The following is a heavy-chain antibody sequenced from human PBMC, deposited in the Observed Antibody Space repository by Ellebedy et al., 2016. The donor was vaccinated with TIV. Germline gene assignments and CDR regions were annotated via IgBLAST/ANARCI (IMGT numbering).Heavy chain of an antibody. D-gene: IGHD3-10*01. CDR3: ARDSRGRTLNYGMDV. V-gene: IGHV3-33*01. CDR2: TYYDGNNK. Sequence: GESLKISXAASGFTFSSFGMNWVRQAPGKGPEWAAVTYYDGNNKYYADSVKGRFTISRDNSKNTLYLQMNSLRAEDTAVYYCARDSRGRTLNYGMDVWGQGTTVTVSS. J-gene: IGHJ6*02. CDR1: GFTFSSFG.